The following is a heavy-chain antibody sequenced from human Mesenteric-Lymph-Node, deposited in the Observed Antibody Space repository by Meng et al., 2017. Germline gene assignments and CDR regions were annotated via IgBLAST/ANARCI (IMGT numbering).Heavy chain of an antibody. V-gene: IGHV1-18*01. CDR1: GYSFSTGG. CDR2: ISANDGNT. J-gene: IGHJ4*02. D-gene: IGHD1-26*01. CDR3: ARDNNSGRTDY. Sequence: ASVKVSCKTSGYSFSTGGISWVRQAPGQGLEWMGWISANDGNTNYAQKFQGRVTMTTDTSTSTAYMELRSLRSDDTAVYYCARDNNSGRTDYWGQGTQVTVSS.